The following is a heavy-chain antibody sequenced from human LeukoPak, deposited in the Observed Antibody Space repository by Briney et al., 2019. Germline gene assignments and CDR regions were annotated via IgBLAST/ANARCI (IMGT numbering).Heavy chain of an antibody. CDR1: GYSISSGYY. CDR2: IYHSGST. CDR3: ARDPSIVVVPAAIDY. Sequence: PSETLSLTCTVSGYSISSGYYWGWIRQPPGKGLEGIGSIYHSGSTYYNPSLKSRVTISVDTSKNQFSLKLSSVTAADTAVYYCARDPSIVVVPAAIDYWGQGTLVTVSS. V-gene: IGHV4-38-2*02. J-gene: IGHJ4*02. D-gene: IGHD2-2*01.